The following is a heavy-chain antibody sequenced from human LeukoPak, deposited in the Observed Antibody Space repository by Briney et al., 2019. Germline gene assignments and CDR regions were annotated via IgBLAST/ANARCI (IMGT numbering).Heavy chain of an antibody. CDR3: ARHADLWGPDAFDI. D-gene: IGHD3-16*01. V-gene: IGHV4-39*01. CDR2: IYYSGST. J-gene: IGHJ3*02. Sequence: PSETLSLTCTVSGGSISSSSYCWGWIRQPPGKGLEWIGSIYYSGSTYYNPSLKSRVTISVDTSKNQFSLKLSSVTAADTAVYYCARHADLWGPDAFDIWGQGTMVTVSS. CDR1: GGSISSSSYC.